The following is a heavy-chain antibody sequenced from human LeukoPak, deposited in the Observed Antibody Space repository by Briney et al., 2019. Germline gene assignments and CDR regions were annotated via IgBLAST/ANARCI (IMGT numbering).Heavy chain of an antibody. D-gene: IGHD4-23*01. J-gene: IGHJ4*02. CDR3: ARGLTSAEDDYGGNSGDY. V-gene: IGHV4-34*01. CDR1: GGSFSGYY. Sequence: SETLSLTCAVYGGSFSGYYWSWIRQPPGKGLEWIGEINHSGSTKYNPSLKSRVTISIDTSKNQFSLKLSSVTAADTAVYCCARGLTSAEDDYGGNSGDYWGQGTLVTVSS. CDR2: INHSGST.